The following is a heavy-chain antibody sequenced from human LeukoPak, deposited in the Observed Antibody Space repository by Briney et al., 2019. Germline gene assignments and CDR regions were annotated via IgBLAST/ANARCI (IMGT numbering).Heavy chain of an antibody. D-gene: IGHD3-22*01. J-gene: IGHJ3*02. CDR2: IYYTGSS. CDR1: GGSISSGSYY. Sequence: SETLSLTCTVSGGSISSGSYYRGCIRQPPGKGLEWVGSIYYTGSSHYNPSLKSRVTISLDTSKNQFSLKLSSVTAADTAVYYCAREHSSGYYYGAFDIWGQGTMVTVSS. CDR3: AREHSSGYYYGAFDI. V-gene: IGHV4-39*07.